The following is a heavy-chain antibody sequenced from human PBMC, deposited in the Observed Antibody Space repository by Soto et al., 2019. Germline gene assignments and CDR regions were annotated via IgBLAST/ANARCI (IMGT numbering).Heavy chain of an antibody. J-gene: IGHJ4*02. V-gene: IGHV3-9*01. CDR3: ANGLGSWATQYEFDY. D-gene: IGHD6-13*01. CDR1: GFTFDDYA. CDR2: ISWNSGNI. Sequence: EVQLVESGGGLVQPGRSLRLSCAASGFTFDDYAMHWVRQAPGKGLEWVSGISWNSGNIGYADSVKGRFTISRDNAKNSLYLQMKGLRAEDTALYYCANGLGSWATQYEFDYWGQGTLVTVSS.